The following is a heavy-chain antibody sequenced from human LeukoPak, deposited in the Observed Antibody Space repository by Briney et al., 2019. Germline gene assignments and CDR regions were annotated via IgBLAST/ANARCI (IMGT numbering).Heavy chain of an antibody. V-gene: IGHV5-51*01. CDR1: GYSFTSYW. D-gene: IGHD6-19*01. CDR2: IYPGDSDT. Sequence: KGGESLKISCKGSGYSFTSYWIGWVRQMPGKGLEWMGIIYPGDSDTRYSPSFQGQVTISADKSISTAYLQWSSLQASDTAMYYCARRALWGKGSGWENNWFDPWGQGTLVTVSS. CDR3: ARRALWGKGSGWENNWFDP. J-gene: IGHJ5*02.